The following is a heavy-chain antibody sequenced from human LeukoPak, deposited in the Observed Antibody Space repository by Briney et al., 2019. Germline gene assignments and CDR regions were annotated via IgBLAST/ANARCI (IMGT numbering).Heavy chain of an antibody. Sequence: SETLSLTCAVYGGSFSGYYWSWIRQPPGKGLEWIGEINHSGSTNYNPSLKSRVTISVDTSKNQFSLKLSSVTAADTAVYYWARGVGELSLWPGDYWGQGTLVTVSS. D-gene: IGHD3-16*02. V-gene: IGHV4-34*01. CDR3: ARGVGELSLWPGDY. CDR1: GGSFSGYY. J-gene: IGHJ4*02. CDR2: INHSGST.